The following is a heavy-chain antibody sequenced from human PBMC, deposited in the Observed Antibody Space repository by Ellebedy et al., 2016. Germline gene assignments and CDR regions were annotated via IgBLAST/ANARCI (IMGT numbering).Heavy chain of an antibody. Sequence: GGSLRLXCAASGFTFSSYSMNWVRQAPGKGLEWVSSISSSSSYIYYADSVKGRFTISRDNAKNSLYLQMNSLRAEDTAVYYCARGPTVWSGYYPLLGYYYYMDVWGKGTTVTVSS. CDR2: ISSSSSYI. CDR3: ARGPTVWSGYYPLLGYYYYMDV. D-gene: IGHD3-3*01. CDR1: GFTFSSYS. V-gene: IGHV3-21*01. J-gene: IGHJ6*03.